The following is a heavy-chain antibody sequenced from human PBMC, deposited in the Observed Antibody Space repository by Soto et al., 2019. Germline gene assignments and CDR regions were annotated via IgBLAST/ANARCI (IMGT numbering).Heavy chain of an antibody. J-gene: IGHJ4*02. D-gene: IGHD3-10*01. V-gene: IGHV1-69*06. CDR3: ARGRYYYGSGSLYFDY. CDR1: GATFSSYA. CDR2: IIPIFGTA. Sequence: SVKVSWKASGATFSSYAISWVRQAPGQGLEWMGGIIPIFGTANYAQKFQGRVTITADKSTSTAYMELSSLRSEDTAVYYCARGRYYYGSGSLYFDYWGQGTLVTVSS.